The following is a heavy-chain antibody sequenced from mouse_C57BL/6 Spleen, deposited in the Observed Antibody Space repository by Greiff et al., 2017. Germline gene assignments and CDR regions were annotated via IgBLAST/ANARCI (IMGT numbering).Heavy chain of an antibody. CDR3: TTLTGTWFAY. V-gene: IGHV14-4*01. CDR2: IDPENGDT. D-gene: IGHD4-1*01. Sequence: DVQLVESGAELVRPGASVKLSCTASGFNIKDDYMHWVKQRPEQGLEWIGWIDPENGDTEYASKFQGKATITADKSSNTAYLQLSSLTSEDTAVYYCTTLTGTWFAYWGQGTLVTVSA. J-gene: IGHJ3*01. CDR1: GFNIKDDY.